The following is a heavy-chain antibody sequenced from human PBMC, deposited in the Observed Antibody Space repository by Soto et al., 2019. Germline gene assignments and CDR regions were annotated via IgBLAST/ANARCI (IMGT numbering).Heavy chain of an antibody. D-gene: IGHD4-17*01. J-gene: IGHJ6*02. Sequence: QVQLVESGGGVVQPGRSLRLSCAASGFTFSSYGMHWVRQAPGKGLAWVAVISYDGSNKYYADSVKGRFTISRDNSKNTLYLQMNRLRAEDTAVYYCAKEAGDSPYYYYCDMDVWGQGTTVTVYS. CDR2: ISYDGSNK. CDR1: GFTFSSYG. V-gene: IGHV3-30*18. CDR3: AKEAGDSPYYYYCDMDV.